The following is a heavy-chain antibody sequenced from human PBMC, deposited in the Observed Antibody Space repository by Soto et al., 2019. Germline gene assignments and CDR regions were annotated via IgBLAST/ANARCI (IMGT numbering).Heavy chain of an antibody. CDR2: IYYIGST. CDR1: GGSISSSSYY. D-gene: IGHD6-13*01. V-gene: IGHV4-39*01. J-gene: IGHJ5*02. CDR3: ARHVYRSSSWYRSDWFDP. Sequence: SETLSLTCTVSGGSISSSSYYWGWIRQPPGKGLEWIGSIYYIGSTYYNPSLKSRVTISVDTSKNQFSLKLSSVTAADTAVYYCARHVYRSSSWYRSDWFDPWGQGTLVTVSS.